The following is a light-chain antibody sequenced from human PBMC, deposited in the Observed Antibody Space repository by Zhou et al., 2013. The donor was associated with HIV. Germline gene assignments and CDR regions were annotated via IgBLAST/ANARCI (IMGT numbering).Light chain of an antibody. CDR1: QGISSA. J-gene: IGKJ2*01. V-gene: IGKV1-13*02. CDR2: DAS. Sequence: AIQLTQSPSSLSASVGDRVTITCRASQGISSALAWYQQKPGKAPKLLIYDASSLESGVPSRFSGSGSGTDFTLTISSLQPEDFATYYCQQFNSYPRPGYTFGQGTKLEIK. CDR3: QQFNSYPRPGYT.